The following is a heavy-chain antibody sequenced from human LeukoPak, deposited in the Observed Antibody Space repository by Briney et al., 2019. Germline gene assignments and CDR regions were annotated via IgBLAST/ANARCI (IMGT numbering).Heavy chain of an antibody. J-gene: IGHJ4*02. Sequence: PGGYLRLSCAASGFTFSDYYMSWIRQAPGKGLEWVSYISSSGSTIYYADSVKGRFTISRDNAKNSLYLQMNSLRAEDTAVYYCARDRSGSYYSPYYFDYWGQGTLVTVSS. D-gene: IGHD1-26*01. CDR3: ARDRSGSYYSPYYFDY. CDR1: GFTFSDYY. V-gene: IGHV3-11*01. CDR2: ISSSGSTI.